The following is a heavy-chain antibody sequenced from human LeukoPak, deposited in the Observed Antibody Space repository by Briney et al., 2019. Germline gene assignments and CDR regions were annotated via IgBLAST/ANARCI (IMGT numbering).Heavy chain of an antibody. D-gene: IGHD3-10*01. V-gene: IGHV3-21*01. Sequence: PGGSLRLSCAASGFTFSSYSMNWVRQAPGKGLEWVSSISSSSSYIYYADSVKGRFTISRDNAKNSLYLQMNSLRAEDTAVYYCARDLNYYGSGKVYWGQGTQVTVSS. CDR3: ARDLNYYGSGKVY. CDR2: ISSSSSYI. CDR1: GFTFSSYS. J-gene: IGHJ4*02.